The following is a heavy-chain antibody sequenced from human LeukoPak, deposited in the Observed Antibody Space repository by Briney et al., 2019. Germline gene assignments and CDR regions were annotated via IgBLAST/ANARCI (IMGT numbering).Heavy chain of an antibody. V-gene: IGHV3-30*03. J-gene: IGHJ5*02. CDR1: GFTFSSYG. Sequence: PGRPLRLSCSASGFTFSSYGMHWVRQAPGKGLEWVAAISHDGSHKYYVDSVKGRFTISRDNSKNSLYLQMNSLRAEDTAVYYCARGNPGYSSSWYAGNWFDPWGQGTLVTVSS. CDR3: ARGNPGYSSSWYAGNWFDP. D-gene: IGHD6-13*01. CDR2: ISHDGSHK.